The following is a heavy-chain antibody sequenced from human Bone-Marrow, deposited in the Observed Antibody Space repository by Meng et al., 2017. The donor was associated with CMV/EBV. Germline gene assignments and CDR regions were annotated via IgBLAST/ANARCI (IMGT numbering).Heavy chain of an antibody. D-gene: IGHD4-23*01. J-gene: IGHJ6*02. V-gene: IGHV4-34*01. CDR3: ARDEVTLIDGMDV. CDR2: INHSGST. CDR1: GGSFSGYY. Sequence: SQTLSLTCAVYGGSFSGYYWSWIRQPPGKGLEWIGEINHSGSTNYNPSLKSRVTISVDTSKNQFSLKLSSVTAADTAVYYCARDEVTLIDGMDVCGQGTTVTVSS.